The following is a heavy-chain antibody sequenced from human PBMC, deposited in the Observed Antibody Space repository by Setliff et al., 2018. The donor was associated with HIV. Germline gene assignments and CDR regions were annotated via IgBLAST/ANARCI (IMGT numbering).Heavy chain of an antibody. CDR3: AKESGLYSNYNYYYYMDV. V-gene: IGHV4-61*09. D-gene: IGHD4-4*01. CDR2: IYTSGST. CDR1: GGSISSGSYY. Sequence: SETLSLTCTVSGGSISSGSYYWSWIRQPAGKGLEWIGHIYTSGSTNYNPSLKSRVTISVDTSKNQFSLKLSSVTAADTAVYYCAKESGLYSNYNYYYYMDVWGKGTTVTVSS. J-gene: IGHJ6*03.